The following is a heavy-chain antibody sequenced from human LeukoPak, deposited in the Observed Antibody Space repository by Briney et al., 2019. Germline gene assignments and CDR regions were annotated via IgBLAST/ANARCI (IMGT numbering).Heavy chain of an antibody. D-gene: IGHD3-16*02. J-gene: IGHJ6*03. CDR3: ARSQIVVMWGGYMDV. CDR1: GGSIGTYS. V-gene: IGHV4-59*01. CDR2: VYYSGST. Sequence: SETLSLTCTISGGSIGTYSWTWSRQPPGKGLEWIGYVYYSGSTNYNPSLKSRVTIAVDTSENQFSLKLSYVTAADTAVYFCARSQIVVMWGGYMDVWGKGPTVTVSS.